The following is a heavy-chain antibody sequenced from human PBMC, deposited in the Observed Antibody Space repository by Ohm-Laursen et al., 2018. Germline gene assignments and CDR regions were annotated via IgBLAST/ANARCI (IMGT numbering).Heavy chain of an antibody. Sequence: GSLRLSCTASGLTFSTYDMSWVRQAPGKGPEWVSGINHGGGATFYADSVKGRFTISRDSSKNTLYLQMNSLRVEDTALYYCASAHQYCSATTCNGGSDFWGQGTLVTVSP. V-gene: IGHV3-23*01. CDR2: INHGGGAT. CDR1: GLTFSTYD. J-gene: IGHJ4*02. CDR3: ASAHQYCSATTCNGGSDF. D-gene: IGHD2-15*01.